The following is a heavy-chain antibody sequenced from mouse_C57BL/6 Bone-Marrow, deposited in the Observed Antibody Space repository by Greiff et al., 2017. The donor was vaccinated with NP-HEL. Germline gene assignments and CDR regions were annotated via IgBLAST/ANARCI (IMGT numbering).Heavy chain of an antibody. CDR3: ARRNYGSSWGNFDY. V-gene: IGHV5-9*01. CDR2: ISGGGGNT. CDR1: GFTFSSYT. D-gene: IGHD1-1*01. J-gene: IGHJ2*01. Sequence: DVKLVESGGGLVKPGGSLKLSCAASGFTFSSYTMSWVRQTPEKRLEWVATISGGGGNTYYPDSVKGRFTISRDNAKNTLYLQMSSLRSEDTALYYCARRNYGSSWGNFDYWGQGTTLAVSS.